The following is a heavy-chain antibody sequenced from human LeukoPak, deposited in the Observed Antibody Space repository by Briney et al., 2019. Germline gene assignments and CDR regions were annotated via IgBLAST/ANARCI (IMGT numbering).Heavy chain of an antibody. Sequence: PSETLSLTCTVSGGSISSSSYYWGWIRQPPGKGLEWIGSIYYSGSTYYNPSLKSRVTISVDTSKNQFSLKLSSVTAADTAVYYCAKQTMVRGVISSFDYWGQGTLVTVSS. CDR3: AKQTMVRGVISSFDY. D-gene: IGHD3-10*01. CDR2: IYYSGST. CDR1: GGSISSSSYY. V-gene: IGHV4-39*07. J-gene: IGHJ4*02.